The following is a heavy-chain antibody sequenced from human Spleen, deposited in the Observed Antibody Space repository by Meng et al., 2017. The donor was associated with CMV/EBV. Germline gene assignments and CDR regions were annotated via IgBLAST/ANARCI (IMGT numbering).Heavy chain of an antibody. V-gene: IGHV3-7*01. CDR2: VKRDGSER. J-gene: IGHJ6*02. CDR1: GFSFSSYW. CDR3: ARVPATAIVDGAYYYYYYGMDV. Sequence: GGSLRLSWASSGFSFSSYWMSWVRQAPGKGLEWVASVKRDGSERYYVDSVKGRFTISRDNVKNSVYLQMNSLRAEDTAVYYCARVPATAIVDGAYYYYYYGMDVWGQGTRVTVSS. D-gene: IGHD2-2*02.